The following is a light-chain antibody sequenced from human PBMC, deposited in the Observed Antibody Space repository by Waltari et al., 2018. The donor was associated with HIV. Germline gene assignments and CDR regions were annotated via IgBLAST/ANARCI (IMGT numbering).Light chain of an antibody. Sequence: EIVLTQSPATMSLCPGERATLSCRASQSVGSYLAWYQQKPGQAPRLLIYDESKRATGIPARCSGSGSGTDCTLTISSLEPQDLAVYYCQQRSNWLTFGGGTKVEIK. J-gene: IGKJ4*01. V-gene: IGKV3-11*01. CDR3: QQRSNWLT. CDR2: DES. CDR1: QSVGSY.